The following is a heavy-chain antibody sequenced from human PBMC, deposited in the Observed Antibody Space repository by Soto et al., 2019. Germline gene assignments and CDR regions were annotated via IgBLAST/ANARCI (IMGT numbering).Heavy chain of an antibody. D-gene: IGHD6-19*01. CDR2: TYYRSKWYN. CDR3: ARDTPPTSGWYYFEY. J-gene: IGHJ4*02. CDR1: GDSVSSNSAA. Sequence: PSQTLSLTCAISGDSVSSNSAAWSWIRQSPSRGLEWLGRTYYRSKWYNDYAVFVRSRITINPDTSKNQFSLQLKSVTPEDTAVYYCARDTPPTSGWYYFEYWGQGIRVSVSP. V-gene: IGHV6-1*01.